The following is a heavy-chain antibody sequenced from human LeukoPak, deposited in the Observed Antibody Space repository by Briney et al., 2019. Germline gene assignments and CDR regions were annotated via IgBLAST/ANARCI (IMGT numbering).Heavy chain of an antibody. J-gene: IGHJ4*02. CDR2: IYYTET. V-gene: IGHV4-59*01. Sequence: SETLSLTCTVSGGSISSYYWSWIRQPPGKGLEWIGFIYYTETSYNPSLKSRVTISADTSKNQFSLKLYSVTAADTAVYYCATRKLGNDYWGQGTLVTVSS. D-gene: IGHD7-27*01. CDR1: GGSISSYY. CDR3: ATRKLGNDY.